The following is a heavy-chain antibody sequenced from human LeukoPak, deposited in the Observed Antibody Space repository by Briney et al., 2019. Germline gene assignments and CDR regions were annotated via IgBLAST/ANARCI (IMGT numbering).Heavy chain of an antibody. Sequence: SETLSLTCAVYGGSFSGYYWSWIRQPPGKGLEWIGEINHSGSTNYNPSLKSRVTISVETSKNQFSLKLSSVTAADTAVYYCAKQQLYADAFDIWGQGTMVTVSS. V-gene: IGHV4-34*01. CDR1: GGSFSGYY. J-gene: IGHJ3*02. D-gene: IGHD6-13*01. CDR2: INHSGST. CDR3: AKQQLYADAFDI.